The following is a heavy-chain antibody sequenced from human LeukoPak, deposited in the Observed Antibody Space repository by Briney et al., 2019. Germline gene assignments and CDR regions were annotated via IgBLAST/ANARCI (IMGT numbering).Heavy chain of an antibody. V-gene: IGHV3-53*01. Sequence: PGGSLRLSCAASGFTVSSNYMSWVRQAPGKRQERVSVIYSGGSTYYADSVKGRFTISRDNSKNTLYLQMNSLRAEDTAVYYCARGFDSSGYGHFDYWGQGTLVTVSS. CDR1: GFTVSSNY. CDR2: IYSGGST. CDR3: ARGFDSSGYGHFDY. J-gene: IGHJ4*02. D-gene: IGHD3-22*01.